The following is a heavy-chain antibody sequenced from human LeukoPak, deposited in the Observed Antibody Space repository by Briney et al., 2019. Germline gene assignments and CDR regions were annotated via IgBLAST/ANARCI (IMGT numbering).Heavy chain of an antibody. Sequence: GGSLRLSCAASGFTVSSNYMSWVRQAPGKGLEWVSVIYSGGSTYYADSVKGRFTISRDNSENTLYLQMNSLRAEDTAVYYCARDMGEVIVEGAFDIWGQGTMVTVSS. CDR3: ARDMGEVIVEGAFDI. D-gene: IGHD2-21*01. CDR2: IYSGGST. CDR1: GFTVSSNY. V-gene: IGHV3-53*01. J-gene: IGHJ3*02.